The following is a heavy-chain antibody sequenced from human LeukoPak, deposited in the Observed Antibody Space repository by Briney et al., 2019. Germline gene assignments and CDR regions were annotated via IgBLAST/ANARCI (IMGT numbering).Heavy chain of an antibody. D-gene: IGHD7-27*01. CDR1: GYTCISYD. Sequence: ASVKVSCKASGYTCISYDIHWVRQAPGQGLEWMGWMDTNSDNTVSAQKFQGRVTMTKTASISTAYMELRSLRSEDTAVYYCMSTSNWGSVIFDYWGQGTLVIVSS. CDR3: MSTSNWGSVIFDY. V-gene: IGHV1-8*01. J-gene: IGHJ4*02. CDR2: MDTNSDNT.